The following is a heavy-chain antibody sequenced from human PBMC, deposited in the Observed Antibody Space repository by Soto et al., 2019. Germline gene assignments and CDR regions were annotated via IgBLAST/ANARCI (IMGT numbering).Heavy chain of an antibody. CDR2: IGAADDP. CDR1: GFTFSAYD. J-gene: IGHJ6*02. D-gene: IGHD2-15*01. CDR3: ARAYSGRLPRRADYYFAMDV. Sequence: VGSLRLSCAASGFTFSAYDMHWVRQTTGKGLEWVSAIGAADDPYYLGSVKGRFTISRENAKNSLYLQMNSLRAEDTAVYYCARAYSGRLPRRADYYFAMDVWGQGTTVTVSS. V-gene: IGHV3-13*05.